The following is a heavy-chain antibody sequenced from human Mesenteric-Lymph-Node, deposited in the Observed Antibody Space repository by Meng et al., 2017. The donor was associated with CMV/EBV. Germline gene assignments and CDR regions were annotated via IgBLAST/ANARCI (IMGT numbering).Heavy chain of an antibody. CDR1: GFTFSDYY. CDR3: ARDVGNVGRYPDY. CDR2: ISSSGSTI. D-gene: IGHD6-19*01. J-gene: IGHJ4*02. Sequence: GESLKISCAASGFTFSDYYMSWIRQAPGKGLEWVSYISSSGSTIYYADSVKGRFTISRDNAKNSLYLQMNSLRAEDAAVYYCARDVGNVGRYPDYWGQGTLVTVSS. V-gene: IGHV3-11*01.